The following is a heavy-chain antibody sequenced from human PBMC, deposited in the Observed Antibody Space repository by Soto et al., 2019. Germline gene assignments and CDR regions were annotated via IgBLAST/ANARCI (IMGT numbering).Heavy chain of an antibody. CDR3: ARDGGAGTGGDY. V-gene: IGHV3-30-3*01. Sequence: QVQLVESGGGVVQPGRSLRLSCAASGFTFSSYAMHWVRQAPGKGLGWVAVISYDGSNKYYADSVKGRFTISRDNSKNTLYLQMNSLRAEDTAVYYCARDGGAGTGGDYWGQGTLVTVSS. CDR2: ISYDGSNK. CDR1: GFTFSSYA. J-gene: IGHJ4*02. D-gene: IGHD6-19*01.